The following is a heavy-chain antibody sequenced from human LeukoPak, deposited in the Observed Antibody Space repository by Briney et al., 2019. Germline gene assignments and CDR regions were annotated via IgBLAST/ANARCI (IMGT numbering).Heavy chain of an antibody. D-gene: IGHD6-19*01. Sequence: GGSLRLSCAASGFTFSSSGMHWVRQAPGKGLEWVAVISYDESNKYYADSVKGRFTISRDKSKSTLYLQMNSLRAEDTAVYYCAKDVSEWLAFDYWGQGTLVTVSS. J-gene: IGHJ4*02. CDR1: GFTFSSSG. CDR2: ISYDESNK. CDR3: AKDVSEWLAFDY. V-gene: IGHV3-30*18.